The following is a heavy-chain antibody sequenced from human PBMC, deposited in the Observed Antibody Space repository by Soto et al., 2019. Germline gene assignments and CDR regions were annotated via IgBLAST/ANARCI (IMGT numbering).Heavy chain of an antibody. Sequence: ASVKVSGKASGYTFTIYGISWVLQAPLQWLDWMGWISAYNGNTNYAQKLQGRVTMTTDTSTSTAYMELRSLRSDDTAVYYCARVYYDFWSGYFDYWGQGTLVTVS. CDR1: GYTFTIYG. J-gene: IGHJ4*02. CDR2: ISAYNGNT. V-gene: IGHV1-18*04. CDR3: ARVYYDFWSGYFDY. D-gene: IGHD3-3*01.